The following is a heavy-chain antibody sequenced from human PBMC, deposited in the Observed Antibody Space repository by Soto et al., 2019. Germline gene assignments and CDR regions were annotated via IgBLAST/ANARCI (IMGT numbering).Heavy chain of an antibody. CDR2: INAGNGNT. V-gene: IGHV1-3*05. J-gene: IGHJ4*02. Sequence: QVQLVQSGAEEKKPGASVKVSCKASGYTFTSYAMHWVRQAPGQRLEWMGWINAGNGNTKYSQKFQGRGTITRDTSGSTAYRELSSLRSEDTAVYYCARSIVVVTALDYWGQGTLVTVSS. CDR3: ARSIVVVTALDY. CDR1: GYTFTSYA. D-gene: IGHD2-21*02.